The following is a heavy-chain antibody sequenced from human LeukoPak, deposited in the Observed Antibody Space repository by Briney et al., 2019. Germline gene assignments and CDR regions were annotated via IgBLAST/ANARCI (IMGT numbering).Heavy chain of an antibody. V-gene: IGHV3-48*03. J-gene: IGHJ4*02. D-gene: IGHD5-24*01. CDR2: ISSSGSTI. Sequence: GGSLRLSCAASGFTFSSYEMNWVRQAPGKGLEWVSYISSSGSTIYYADSVKGRFTISRDNAKNSLYLQMNSLRAEDTAVYYCARDRDCYNFDYWGQGTLVTVSS. CDR3: ARDRDCYNFDY. CDR1: GFTFSSYE.